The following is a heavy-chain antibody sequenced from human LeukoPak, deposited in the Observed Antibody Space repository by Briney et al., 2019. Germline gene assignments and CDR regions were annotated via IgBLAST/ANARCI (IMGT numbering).Heavy chain of an antibody. D-gene: IGHD3-3*01. CDR2: IYTTGIT. J-gene: IGHJ6*03. Sequence: SETLSLTCTVSGGSISSYYWSWIRQPAGKGLEWIGRIYTTGITNYNPSLKSRVTISVDTSKNQFSLKLSSVTAADTAVYYCARAPNRITIFGVVRRGDYYMDVWGKGTTVTVSS. V-gene: IGHV4-4*07. CDR3: ARAPNRITIFGVVRRGDYYMDV. CDR1: GGSISSYY.